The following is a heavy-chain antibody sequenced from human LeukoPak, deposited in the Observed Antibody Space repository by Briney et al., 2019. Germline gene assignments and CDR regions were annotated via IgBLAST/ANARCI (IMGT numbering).Heavy chain of an antibody. J-gene: IGHJ5*02. CDR3: ARDRGTIIRGALNWFDP. CDR1: RGSISSYY. Sequence: SETLSLTCSVSRGSISSYYWSWIRQPAGKGLEWIGRIYSTGSTNYNPSLKSRVTMSVDTSKNQFSLKLSSVTAADTAVYYCARDRGTIIRGALNWFDPWGQGTLVTVSS. CDR2: IYSTGST. D-gene: IGHD3-10*01. V-gene: IGHV4-4*07.